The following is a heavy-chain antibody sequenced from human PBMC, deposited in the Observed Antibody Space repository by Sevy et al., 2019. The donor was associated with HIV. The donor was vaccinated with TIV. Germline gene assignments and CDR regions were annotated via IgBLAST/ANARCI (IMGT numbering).Heavy chain of an antibody. CDR1: GGTFSSYG. D-gene: IGHD6-19*01. V-gene: IGHV1-69*13. Sequence: ASVKVSCKASGGTFSSYGISWVRQAPGQGLEWMGGIIPILGTVNYAQKFQGRVTITADESTKTAHMELSSLRSEDTAVYYCARGGGNGWYYFDYWGQETLVTVSS. CDR2: IIPILGTV. CDR3: ARGGGNGWYYFDY. J-gene: IGHJ4*02.